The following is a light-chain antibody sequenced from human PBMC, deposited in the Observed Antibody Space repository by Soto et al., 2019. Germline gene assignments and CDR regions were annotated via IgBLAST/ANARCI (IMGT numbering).Light chain of an antibody. V-gene: IGKV1-39*01. J-gene: IGKJ1*01. CDR1: QNIKMY. CDR2: AAS. CDR3: QQSYSDPRT. Sequence: DIQMTQSPSSLSASVEDRVTITCRASQNIKMYLSWYQQKPGKAPNLLITAASRRQSGVPARFSGSGSGTDYTLTITSLQPEDFAIYYCQQSYSDPRTFCQGTKVEIK.